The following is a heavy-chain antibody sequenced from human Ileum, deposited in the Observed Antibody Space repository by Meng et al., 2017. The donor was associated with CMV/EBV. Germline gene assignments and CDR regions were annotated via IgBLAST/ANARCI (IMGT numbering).Heavy chain of an antibody. Sequence: GALRLSCEATGFSFSSSWMTWVRQAPGKGLEWVANIKKDGSEENYVDSVRGRFTVSRDNAKNSLYLQMDSLRAEDTAIYYCARGRWGTYNYYALDVWGQGTTVTVSS. CDR1: GFSFSSSW. CDR3: ARGRWGTYNYYALDV. J-gene: IGHJ6*02. CDR2: IKKDGSEE. D-gene: IGHD1-1*01. V-gene: IGHV3-7*01.